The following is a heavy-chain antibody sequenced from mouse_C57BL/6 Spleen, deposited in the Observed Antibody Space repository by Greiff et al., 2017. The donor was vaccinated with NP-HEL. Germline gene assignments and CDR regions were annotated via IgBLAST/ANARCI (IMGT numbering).Heavy chain of an antibody. CDR3: ARELTTVVADWYVDV. CDR1: GYTFTSYW. CDR2: IDPNSGGT. D-gene: IGHD1-1*01. V-gene: IGHV1-72*01. J-gene: IGHJ1*03. Sequence: QVQLQQPGAELVKPGASVKLSCKASGYTFTSYWMHWVKQRPGRGLEWIGRIDPNSGGTKYNEKFKSKATLTVDKPSSTAYMQLSSLTSEDSAVYYCARELTTVVADWYVDVWGTGTTVTVSS.